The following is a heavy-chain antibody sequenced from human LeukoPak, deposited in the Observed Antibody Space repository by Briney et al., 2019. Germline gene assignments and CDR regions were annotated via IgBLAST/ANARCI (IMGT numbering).Heavy chain of an antibody. CDR1: GFTFSSYA. CDR3: ARGGWYNWFDP. CDR2: ISYDGSNK. J-gene: IGHJ5*02. Sequence: GGTLRLSCAASGFTFSSYAMHWVRQAPCKGLEWVAVISYDGSNKYYADSVKGRFTISRDNSKNTLYLQMNSLRAEDTAVYYCARGGWYNWFDPWGQGTLVTVSS. V-gene: IGHV3-30*04. D-gene: IGHD6-19*01.